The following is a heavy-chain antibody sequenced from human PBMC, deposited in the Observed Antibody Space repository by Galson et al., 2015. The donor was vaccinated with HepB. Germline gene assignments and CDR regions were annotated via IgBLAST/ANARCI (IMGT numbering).Heavy chain of an antibody. Sequence: SLRLSCAASGFTFSSSGMHWVRQAPGKGLEWVAVIWYAGSNKYYADSVKGRFTISRDNSKNTLYLQMNSLRAEDTAVYYCAREWHPILWFGELFFWGQGTLVTVSS. CDR3: AREWHPILWFGELFF. V-gene: IGHV3-33*01. D-gene: IGHD3-10*01. J-gene: IGHJ4*02. CDR2: IWYAGSNK. CDR1: GFTFSSSG.